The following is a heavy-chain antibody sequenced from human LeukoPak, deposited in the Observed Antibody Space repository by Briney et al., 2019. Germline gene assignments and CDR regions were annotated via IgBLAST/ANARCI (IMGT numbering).Heavy chain of an antibody. CDR1: GYSFTGYY. Sequence: ASVKVSFKASGYSFTGYYIQWVRQAPGQGLEWLGRINPNSGDTNYAQKSQGRVTMTRDTSVSTVYMELTRLRSDDTAVYYCARVTNSGWYTDFWGQGTLITVSS. CDR2: INPNSGDT. J-gene: IGHJ4*02. V-gene: IGHV1-2*06. D-gene: IGHD6-19*01. CDR3: ARVTNSGWYTDF.